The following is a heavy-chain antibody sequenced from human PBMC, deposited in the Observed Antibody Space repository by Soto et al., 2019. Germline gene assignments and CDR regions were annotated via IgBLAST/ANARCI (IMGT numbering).Heavy chain of an antibody. CDR1: GGSFSNKG. D-gene: IGHD3-9*01. Sequence: QVQLVQSGAEVKTPGSSVKVSCRASGGSFSNKGISWVRQAPGQGLEWMGGIIPMYGTTHDSQKFQERVTFTADKATSTAYMELSSLRSEDTAVYYCASDRDTAEYHFHGMDVWGQGTSVTVSS. CDR3: ASDRDTAEYHFHGMDV. V-gene: IGHV1-69*06. CDR2: IIPMYGTT. J-gene: IGHJ6*02.